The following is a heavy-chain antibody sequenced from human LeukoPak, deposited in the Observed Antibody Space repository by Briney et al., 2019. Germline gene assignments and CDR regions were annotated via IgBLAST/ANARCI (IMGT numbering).Heavy chain of an antibody. CDR3: ARSPAAGTFWYFDL. J-gene: IGHJ2*01. CDR2: INHSGST. Sequence: PSETLSLTCAVYGGSFSGYYWSWIRQPPGKGLEWIGEINHSGSTNYNPSLKSRVTISVDTSKNQFSLKLTSVTAADTAVYYCARSPAAGTFWYFDLWGRGSLVTVSS. V-gene: IGHV4-34*01. D-gene: IGHD1-14*01. CDR1: GGSFSGYY.